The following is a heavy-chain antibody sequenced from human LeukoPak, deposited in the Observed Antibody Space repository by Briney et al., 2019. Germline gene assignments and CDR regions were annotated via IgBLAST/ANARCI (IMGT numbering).Heavy chain of an antibody. J-gene: IGHJ4*02. Sequence: GGSLRLSCAASGFTISSYWMTWVRQAPGKGPEWVANIEQNGNEKYHVDSVKGRFTISRDNAKNSLYLQMNRLRGEDTAMYYCAAGYFDWHYWGQGILVTVSS. D-gene: IGHD3-9*01. CDR1: GFTISSYW. V-gene: IGHV3-7*01. CDR3: AAGYFDWHY. CDR2: IEQNGNEK.